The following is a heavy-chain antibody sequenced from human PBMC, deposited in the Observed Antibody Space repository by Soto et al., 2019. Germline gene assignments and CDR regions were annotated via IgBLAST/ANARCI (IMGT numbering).Heavy chain of an antibody. Sequence: PGGSLRLSCAASGFTFSSYAMHWVRQAPGKGLEWVAVISYDGSNKYYADSVKGRSTISRDNSKNTLYLQMNSLRAEDTAVYYCARGYYGSGSYFGFDYWGQGTLVTVSS. CDR1: GFTFSSYA. CDR3: ARGYYGSGSYFGFDY. D-gene: IGHD3-10*01. J-gene: IGHJ4*02. V-gene: IGHV3-30-3*01. CDR2: ISYDGSNK.